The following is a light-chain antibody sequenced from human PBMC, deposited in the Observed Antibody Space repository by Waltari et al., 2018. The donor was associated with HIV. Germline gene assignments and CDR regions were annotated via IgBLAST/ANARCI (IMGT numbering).Light chain of an antibody. Sequence: QSVLTQPPSASGTPGQRVTISCSGSSSNIGINSVNWYQQFPGTAPKLLIYTNIQRPSGFPKRFSASKSGTSASLAISRLQSEDEADYYCEAWDDSLNGVVFGGGTKLTVL. CDR2: TNI. CDR3: EAWDDSLNGVV. J-gene: IGLJ2*01. CDR1: SSNIGINS. V-gene: IGLV1-44*01.